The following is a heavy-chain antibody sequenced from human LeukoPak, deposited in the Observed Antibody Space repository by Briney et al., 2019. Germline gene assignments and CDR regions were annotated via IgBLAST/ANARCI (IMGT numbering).Heavy chain of an antibody. CDR2: ISSSNTI. CDR3: ARLGRFLRVDYFDY. Sequence: GGSLRLSCAASGFPFSGYSLTWVRQAPGKGLEWISYISSSNTIYYADSVKGRFTISRDNAKNSLYLQMNSLTADDTAVYYCARLGRFLRVDYFDYWGQGTLVTVSS. V-gene: IGHV3-48*01. CDR1: GFPFSGYS. J-gene: IGHJ4*02. D-gene: IGHD3-10*01.